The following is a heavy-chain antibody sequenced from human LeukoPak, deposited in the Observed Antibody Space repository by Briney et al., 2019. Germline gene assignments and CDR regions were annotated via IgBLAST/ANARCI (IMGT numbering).Heavy chain of an antibody. CDR2: ISSSSSYI. CDR3: ARGDYYDSSGYYC. CDR1: GFTFSSYS. J-gene: IGHJ4*02. D-gene: IGHD3-22*01. V-gene: IGHV3-21*01. Sequence: KPGGSLRLSCAASGFTFSSYSMKWVRQAPGKGLEWVSSISSSSSYIYYADSVKGRFTISRDNAKNSLYLQMNSLRAEDTAVYYCARGDYYDSSGYYCWGQGTLVTVSS.